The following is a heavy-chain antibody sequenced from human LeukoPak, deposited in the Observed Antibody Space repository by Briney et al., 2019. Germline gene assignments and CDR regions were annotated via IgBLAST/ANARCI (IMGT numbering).Heavy chain of an antibody. V-gene: IGHV4-59*01. Sequence: SETLSLTCTVSGGSISSYYWSWIRQPPGKGLEWIGYIYYSGSTNYNPSLKSRVTISVDTSKNQFSLKLSSATAADTAVYYCARASGSYYGTDWFDPWGQGTLVTVSS. CDR1: GGSISSYY. CDR3: ARASGSYYGTDWFDP. D-gene: IGHD1-26*01. J-gene: IGHJ5*02. CDR2: IYYSGST.